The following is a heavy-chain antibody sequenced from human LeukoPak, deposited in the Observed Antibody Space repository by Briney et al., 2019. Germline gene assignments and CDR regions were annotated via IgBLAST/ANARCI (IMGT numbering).Heavy chain of an antibody. V-gene: IGHV3-23*01. CDR3: AKDYASGSYYFDY. CDR1: GFSFSTYA. CDR2: INIGGDT. J-gene: IGHJ4*02. Sequence: PGGSLRLSCVASGFSFSTYAMNWVRQAPGKGLEWVSTINIGGDTYYADSVKGRFTISRDNSKNTLYLQINSLRGEDTAVYYCAKDYASGSYYFDYWAREPWSPSPQ. D-gene: IGHD3-10*01.